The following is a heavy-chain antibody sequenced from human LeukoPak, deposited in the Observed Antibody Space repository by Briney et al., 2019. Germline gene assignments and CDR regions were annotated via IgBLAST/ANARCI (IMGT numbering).Heavy chain of an antibody. CDR3: AREKARITIFGVVYYYGMDV. D-gene: IGHD3-3*01. Sequence: SETLSLTCAVYGGSFSGYYWSWIRQLPGKGLEWIGEINHSGSTNYNPSLKSRVTISVDTSKNQFSLKLSSVTAADTAVYYCAREKARITIFGVVYYYGMDVWGQGTTVTVSS. CDR1: GGSFSGYY. CDR2: INHSGST. V-gene: IGHV4-34*01. J-gene: IGHJ6*02.